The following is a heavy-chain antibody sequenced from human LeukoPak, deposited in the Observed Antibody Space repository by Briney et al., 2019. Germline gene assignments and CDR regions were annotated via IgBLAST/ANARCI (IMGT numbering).Heavy chain of an antibody. CDR3: AKDPQYYYDSSGYSFDY. CDR1: GFTFSSNA. J-gene: IGHJ4*02. Sequence: GGSLRLSCAASGFTFSSNAMSWVRQAPGKGLEWVSAISGSGGSTYYADSVKGRFTISRDNSKNTLYLQMNSLRAEDTAVYYCAKDPQYYYDSSGYSFDYWGQGTLVTVSS. D-gene: IGHD3-22*01. V-gene: IGHV3-23*01. CDR2: ISGSGGST.